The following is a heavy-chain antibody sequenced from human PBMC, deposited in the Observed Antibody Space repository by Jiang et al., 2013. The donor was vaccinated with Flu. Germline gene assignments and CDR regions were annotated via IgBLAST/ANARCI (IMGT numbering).Heavy chain of an antibody. V-gene: IGHV3-7*01. J-gene: IGHJ6*03. D-gene: IGHD6-19*01. CDR3: ARLGYSSGWPYYYYYMDV. Sequence: QLVESGGGLVQPGGSLRLSCAASGFTFSDYWMTWVRQVPGKGLEWVAKTKQDGTEKYYVDSVKGRFTISRDNAKNSLYLQMNSLRGEDRAVYYCARLGYSSGWPYYYYYMDVWGKGTTVTVSS. CDR1: GFTFSDYW. CDR2: TKQDGTEK.